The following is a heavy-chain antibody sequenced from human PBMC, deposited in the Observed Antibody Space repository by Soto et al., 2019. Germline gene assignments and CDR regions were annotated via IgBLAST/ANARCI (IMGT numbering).Heavy chain of an antibody. CDR1: GYTFTSYV. Sequence: ASVKVSCKASGYTFTSYVISWVRQAPGQGLEWMGWISAYNGNTNYAQKLQGRVTMTTDTSTSTAYMELRSLRSDDTAVYYCARVSSYYGSGSYYNPLMWFDPWGQGTLVTVSS. V-gene: IGHV1-18*01. CDR2: ISAYNGNT. J-gene: IGHJ5*02. CDR3: ARVSSYYGSGSYYNPLMWFDP. D-gene: IGHD3-10*01.